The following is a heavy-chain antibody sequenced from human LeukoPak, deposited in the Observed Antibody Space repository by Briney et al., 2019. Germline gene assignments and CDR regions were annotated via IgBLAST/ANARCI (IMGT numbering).Heavy chain of an antibody. CDR2: ICYSGDT. D-gene: IGHD4-17*01. CDR1: GDSISSYC. CDR3: ARRGTCGDYGYFFDY. Sequence: SETLSLTCTVSGDSISSYCWSWIRQPPAKGLEWIGYICYSGDTNYNPSLKSRVTISVDTSKNQFSLKLTSVTAADTAVYYCARRGTCGDYGYFFDYWGQGTLVTVSS. J-gene: IGHJ4*02. V-gene: IGHV4-59*08.